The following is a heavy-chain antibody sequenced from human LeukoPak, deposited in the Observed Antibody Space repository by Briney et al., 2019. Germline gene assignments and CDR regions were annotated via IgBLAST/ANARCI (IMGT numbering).Heavy chain of an antibody. V-gene: IGHV1-46*02. CDR2: NFSHDGST. J-gene: IGHJ6*02. CDR3: ARDSGSLHYDMDV. D-gene: IGHD3-10*01. Sequence: ASVNVSCKTSGYSFNSHHVHWVRQAPGQGLEWMGINFSHDGSTSNTQKFQGRVTMTRDTSTSAVYMELSSLRSEDTAVYYCARDSGSLHYDMDVWGQGTTVIVSS. CDR1: GYSFNSHH.